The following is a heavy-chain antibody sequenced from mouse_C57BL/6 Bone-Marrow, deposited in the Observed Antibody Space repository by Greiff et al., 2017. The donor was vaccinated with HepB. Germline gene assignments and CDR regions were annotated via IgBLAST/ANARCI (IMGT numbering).Heavy chain of an antibody. J-gene: IGHJ4*01. CDR2: ISSGGDYI. D-gene: IGHD2-5*01. CDR1: GFTFSSYA. Sequence: EVQGVESGEGLVKPGGSLKLSCAASGFTFSSYAMSWVRQTPEKRLEWVAYISSGGDYIYYADTVKGRFTISRDNARNTLYLQMSSLKSEDTAMYYCTREGTYYSNYDAMDYWGQGTSVTVSS. V-gene: IGHV5-9-1*02. CDR3: TREGTYYSNYDAMDY.